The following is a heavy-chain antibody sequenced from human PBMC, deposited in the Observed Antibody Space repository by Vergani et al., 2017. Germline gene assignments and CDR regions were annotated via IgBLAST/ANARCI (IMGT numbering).Heavy chain of an antibody. CDR1: GGSVSSGSYY. J-gene: IGHJ4*02. CDR3: ARGTDFWSGYYIDY. CDR2: IYYSGST. V-gene: IGHV4-61*10. Sequence: QVQLQESGPGLVKPSETLSLTCTVSGGSVSSGSYYWSWIRQPAGKGLEWIGYIYYSGSTNYNPSLKSRVTISVDTSKNQFSLKLSSVTAADTAVYSCARGTDFWSGYYIDYWGQGTLVTVSS. D-gene: IGHD3-3*01.